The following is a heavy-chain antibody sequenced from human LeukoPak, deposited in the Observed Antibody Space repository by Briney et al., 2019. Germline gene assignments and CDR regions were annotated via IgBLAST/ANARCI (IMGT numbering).Heavy chain of an antibody. V-gene: IGHV3-64*01. D-gene: IGHD6-19*01. CDR1: GFTFSSYA. J-gene: IGHJ4*02. CDR3: ARVAVYSSGAIDY. Sequence: GGSLRVSCAASGFTFSSYAMYWIRQAPGKGLEYVSTISSNGDKIYYANSVKGRFTISRDNSKNTLYLQMGSLRAEDMAVYYCARVAVYSSGAIDYWGQGTLVTVSS. CDR2: ISSNGDKI.